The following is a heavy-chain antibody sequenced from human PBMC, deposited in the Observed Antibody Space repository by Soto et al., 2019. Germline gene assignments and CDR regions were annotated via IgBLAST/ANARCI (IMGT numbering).Heavy chain of an antibody. CDR2: KYYRSKWYN. J-gene: IGHJ4*02. Sequence: PSQALSLTSPTSGHAVLSHRAAWNLLRHSRSRGLEYLRRKYYRSKWYNEYALSEKSRITISPDTSKKQFSLQLNSVTPEDTAADYCARTKSVFYHWGQGTLVTVSS. CDR1: GHAVLSHRAA. V-gene: IGHV6-1*01. CDR3: ARTKSVFYH.